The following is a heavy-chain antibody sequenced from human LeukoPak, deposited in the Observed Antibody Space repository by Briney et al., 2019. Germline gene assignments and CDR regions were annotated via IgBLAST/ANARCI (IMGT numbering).Heavy chain of an antibody. CDR1: GGSISSYY. Sequence: SETLSLTCTVSGGSISSYYWSWIRQPPGKGLEWIGYIYYSGSTNYNPSLKSRVTVSVDTSKNQFSLTLNSVTAADTAVYYCVRGGTYYYYYRMDVWGQGTSVTVSS. CDR3: VRGGTYYYYYRMDV. CDR2: IYYSGST. V-gene: IGHV4-59*01. J-gene: IGHJ6*02.